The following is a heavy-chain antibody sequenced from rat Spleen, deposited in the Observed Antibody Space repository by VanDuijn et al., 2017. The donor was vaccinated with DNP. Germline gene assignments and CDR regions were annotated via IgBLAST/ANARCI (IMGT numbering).Heavy chain of an antibody. Sequence: EVQLQESGPGFVKPSQSLSLTCSVTGYSITSDYWGWIRKFPGNKMEWIGHISYSGTTSYHPSLKSRISITRDTSKNQFFLQLSSVTTEDTSTYYCARWNIGTSTLDYWGQGVMVTVSS. D-gene: IGHD1-5*01. CDR1: GYSITSDY. CDR2: ISYSGTT. CDR3: ARWNIGTSTLDY. V-gene: IGHV3-1*01. J-gene: IGHJ2*01.